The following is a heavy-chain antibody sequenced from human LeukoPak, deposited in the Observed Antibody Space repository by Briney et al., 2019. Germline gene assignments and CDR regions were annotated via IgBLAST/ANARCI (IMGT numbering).Heavy chain of an antibody. V-gene: IGHV1-18*01. D-gene: IGHD1-26*01. CDR3: ARDIEAMKWEPTYQDAFDI. J-gene: IGHJ3*02. Sequence: GASVKVSCKASGYTFTSYGISWVRQAPGQGLEWMGWISAYNGNTNYAQKLQGRVTMTTDTSTSTAYMELRSLRSDDTAVYYCARDIEAMKWEPTYQDAFDIWGQGTMVTVSS. CDR1: GYTFTSYG. CDR2: ISAYNGNT.